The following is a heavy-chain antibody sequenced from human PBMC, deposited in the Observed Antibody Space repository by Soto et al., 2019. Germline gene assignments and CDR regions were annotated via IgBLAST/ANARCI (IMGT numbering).Heavy chain of an antibody. CDR2: INSDGNT. V-gene: IGHV3-74*01. D-gene: IGHD3-10*01. CDR1: GFNFSNYW. J-gene: IGHJ4*02. Sequence: EVQLVESGGGLVQPGGSLRLSCAASGFNFSNYWMHWVRQVPAKGVVWVSRINSDGNTNYEDSVKGRFTISTDNAKNTLYLQMNSLRVEDTAVYYCAIDSPMVRGVGFDYWGQGTLVTVSS. CDR3: AIDSPMVRGVGFDY.